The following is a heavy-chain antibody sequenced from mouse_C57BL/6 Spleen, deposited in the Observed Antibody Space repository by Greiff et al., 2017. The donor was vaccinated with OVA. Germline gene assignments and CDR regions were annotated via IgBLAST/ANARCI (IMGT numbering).Heavy chain of an antibody. CDR1: GYSITSGYD. D-gene: IGHD1-1*01. V-gene: IGHV3-1*01. CDR2: ISYSGST. J-gene: IGHJ1*03. Sequence: EVMLVESGPGMVKPSQSLSLTCTVTGYSITSGYDWHWIRHFPGNKLEWMGYISYSGSTNYNPSLKSRISITHDTSKNHFFLKLNSVTTEDTATYYCAREVYYYGSSYPWYFDVWGTGTTVTVSS. CDR3: AREVYYYGSSYPWYFDV.